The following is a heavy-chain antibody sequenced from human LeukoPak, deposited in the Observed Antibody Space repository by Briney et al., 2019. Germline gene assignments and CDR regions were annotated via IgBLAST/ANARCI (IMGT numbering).Heavy chain of an antibody. CDR1: GITFSSYE. CDR2: ISSSGSRR. CDR3: ARDLDGDFNY. J-gene: IGHJ4*02. V-gene: IGHV3-48*03. Sequence: PGGSLRLSCAASGITFSSYEMNWVRQAPGKGLEWVSYISSSGSRRYYADSVKGRFTISRDNAKNSLYLQMNSLRAEDTAAYYCARDLDGDFNYWGQGTLVTVSP. D-gene: IGHD4-17*01.